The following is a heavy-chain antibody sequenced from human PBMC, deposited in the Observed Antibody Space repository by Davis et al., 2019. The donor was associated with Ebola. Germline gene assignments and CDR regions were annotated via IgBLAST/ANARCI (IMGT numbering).Heavy chain of an antibody. CDR2: ISAYNGNR. Sequence: ASVKVSCKASGYTFTGYYMHWVRQAPGQGLEWMGWISAYNGNRNYAPRLQGRLTMTTDTPATTAYMELRSLRSDDTAVYYCARGLRLGEFDYWGQGTLVTVSS. V-gene: IGHV1-18*04. CDR1: GYTFTGYY. CDR3: ARGLRLGEFDY. D-gene: IGHD3-16*01. J-gene: IGHJ4*02.